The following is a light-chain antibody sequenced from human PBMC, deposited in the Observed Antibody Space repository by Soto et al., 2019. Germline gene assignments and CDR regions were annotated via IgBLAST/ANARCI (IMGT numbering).Light chain of an antibody. J-gene: IGKJ1*01. CDR2: GVS. CDR3: QQYYNWPPWT. V-gene: IGKV3-15*01. Sequence: EIVMTQSPATLSVSPGERATLSCRASQSVTTNLAWYQQKPGQAPRLLIYGVSTRATGIPARFSGRGSGTEFTLTINSLQSEDIAVYYCQQYYNWPPWTFGQGTKVEIK. CDR1: QSVTTN.